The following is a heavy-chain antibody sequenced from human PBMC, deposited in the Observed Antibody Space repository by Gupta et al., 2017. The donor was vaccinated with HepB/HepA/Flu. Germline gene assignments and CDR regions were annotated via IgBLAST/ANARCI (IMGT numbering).Heavy chain of an antibody. CDR3: ARSPSGLDDWYSSSSAPYYFDY. D-gene: IGHD6-6*01. Sequence: QVQLVQSGAEVKKPGSSVKVSCKASGGTFSSHALSWVRQAPGQGLGWMGGIIPIFGTANYAQKFQGRVTITADKSTSTAYMELSSLRSEDTAVYYCARSPSGLDDWYSSSSAPYYFDYWGQGTLVTVSS. V-gene: IGHV1-69*06. CDR2: IIPIFGTA. J-gene: IGHJ4*02. CDR1: GGTFSSHA.